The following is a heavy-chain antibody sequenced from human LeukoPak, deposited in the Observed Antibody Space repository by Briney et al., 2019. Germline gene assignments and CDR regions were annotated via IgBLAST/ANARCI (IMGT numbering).Heavy chain of an antibody. CDR3: ARASRITMIVVDSGGAFDI. Sequence: EASVKVSCKASGYTFTSYYMHWVRQAPGQGLEWMGIINPSGGSTSYAQKFQGRVTMTRDTSTSTAYMELSRLRSDDTAVYYCARASRITMIVVDSGGAFDIWGQGTMVTVSS. CDR2: INPSGGST. J-gene: IGHJ3*02. V-gene: IGHV1-46*01. CDR1: GYTFTSYY. D-gene: IGHD3-22*01.